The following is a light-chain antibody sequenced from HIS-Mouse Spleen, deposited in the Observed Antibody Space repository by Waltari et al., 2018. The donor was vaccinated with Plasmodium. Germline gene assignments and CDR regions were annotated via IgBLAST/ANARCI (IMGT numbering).Light chain of an antibody. CDR1: QSVSSY. CDR3: QQRSNWPIT. CDR2: DAS. V-gene: IGKV3-11*01. J-gene: IGKJ5*01. Sequence: EIVLTQSPATLSLSPGERATLSCRASQSVSSYLACYQQKPGHAPRLLIYDASNRATGIPARFSGSGSETDFTLTISSLEPEDFAVYYCQQRSNWPITFGQGTRLEIK.